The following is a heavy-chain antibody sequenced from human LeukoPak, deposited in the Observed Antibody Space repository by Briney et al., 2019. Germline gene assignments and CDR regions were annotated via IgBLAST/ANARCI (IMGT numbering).Heavy chain of an antibody. CDR2: ITGSTNTI. J-gene: IGHJ4*02. CDR3: ARDNNYYGSGSNYAPFDY. D-gene: IGHD3-10*01. V-gene: IGHV3-48*02. CDR1: EFIFSSYS. Sequence: GGSLRLSCAASEFIFSSYSMNWVRQVPGKGLEWLSYITGSTNTIFYADSVKGRFTISRDNAKNSLYLQMNSLRDEDTAVYYCARDNNYYGSGSNYAPFDYWGQGTLVTVSS.